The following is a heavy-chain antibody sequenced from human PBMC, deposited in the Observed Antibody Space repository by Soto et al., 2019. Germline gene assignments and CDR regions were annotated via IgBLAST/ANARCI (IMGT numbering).Heavy chain of an antibody. V-gene: IGHV1-3*01. CDR1: GYTFTSYA. CDR2: INAGNCNT. Sequence: ASVKVSCKASGYTFTSYAMHWVRQAPGQRLEWMGWINAGNCNTKYSQKFQGRVTITRDTSASTAYMELSSLRSEDTAVYYCARSIVVVTALDYWGQGALVTVSS. J-gene: IGHJ4*02. D-gene: IGHD2-21*02. CDR3: ARSIVVVTALDY.